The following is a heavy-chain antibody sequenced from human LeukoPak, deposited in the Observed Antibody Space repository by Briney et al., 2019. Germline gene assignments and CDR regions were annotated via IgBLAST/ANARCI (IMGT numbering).Heavy chain of an antibody. CDR2: ISGSGGST. J-gene: IGHJ4*02. D-gene: IGHD3-22*01. Sequence: PGGSLRLSCAASGFTFSSYAMSWVRQAPGKGLEWVSAISGSGGSTYYADSVKGRFTISRDNSKNTLYLQMNSLRAEDTAVCYCAKKGASYYYDSSGYNWGQGTLVTVSS. CDR1: GFTFSSYA. V-gene: IGHV3-23*01. CDR3: AKKGASYYYDSSGYN.